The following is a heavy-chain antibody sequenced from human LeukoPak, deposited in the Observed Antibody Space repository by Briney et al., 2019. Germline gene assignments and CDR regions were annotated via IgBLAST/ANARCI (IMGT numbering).Heavy chain of an antibody. D-gene: IGHD2/OR15-2a*01. V-gene: IGHV3-30-3*01. CDR2: ISYDGSSK. Sequence: GGSLRLSCAASGFTFSSYAMHWVRQAPGKGLEWVAVISYDGSSKYYADSVEGRFTISRDNSKNTLYLQKNSLRAEDTAVYYCARAADTHFYGQTWGQGALVTVSS. CDR1: GFTFSSYA. J-gene: IGHJ5*01. CDR3: ARAADTHFYGQT.